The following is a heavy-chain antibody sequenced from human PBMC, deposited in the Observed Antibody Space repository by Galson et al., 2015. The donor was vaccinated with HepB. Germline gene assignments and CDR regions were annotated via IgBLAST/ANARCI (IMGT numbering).Heavy chain of an antibody. V-gene: IGHV3-33*04. CDR2: IWYDGSKD. D-gene: IGHD4-11*01. CDR1: GNTFSSHG. CDR3: ARYYGNYRAFDY. Sequence: SLILSCAASGNTFSSHGMHWVRQAPGKGLEWVALIWYDGSKDYYADSVKGRFAVSRDNFNNILYLQMNSLRVEDTAVYYCARYYGNYRAFDYWGQGTLVAVSS. J-gene: IGHJ4*02.